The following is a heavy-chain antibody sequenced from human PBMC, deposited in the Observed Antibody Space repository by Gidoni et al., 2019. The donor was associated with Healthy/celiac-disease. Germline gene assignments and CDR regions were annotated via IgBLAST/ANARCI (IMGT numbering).Heavy chain of an antibody. D-gene: IGHD5-18*01. V-gene: IGHV4-39*01. CDR2: TYYSVRT. Sequence: SSSYYWGWIRRPPGKGLEGMGSTYYSVRTYYNPSLKSRVTISVDTAKNQFSLKLSSVTAADTAVYYCARQCSRGPGGYSYGYVDYWGHRNPGHRLL. J-gene: IGHJ4*01. CDR1: SSSYY. CDR3: ARQCSRGPGGYSYGYVDY.